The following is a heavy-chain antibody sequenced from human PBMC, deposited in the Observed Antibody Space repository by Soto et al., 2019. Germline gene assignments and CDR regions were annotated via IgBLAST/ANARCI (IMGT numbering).Heavy chain of an antibody. D-gene: IGHD3-10*01. CDR3: ARASYGSGSYSSRRGHRPNLFDP. Sequence: QVQLQQWGAGLLKPSETLSLTCAVYGGSFSGYYWSWIRQPPGKGLEWIGEINHSGSTNYNPSLKSRLTISVDTSKNQFSLKLSSVTAADTAVYYCARASYGSGSYSSRRGHRPNLFDPWGQGTLVTVSS. J-gene: IGHJ5*02. V-gene: IGHV4-34*01. CDR2: INHSGST. CDR1: GGSFSGYY.